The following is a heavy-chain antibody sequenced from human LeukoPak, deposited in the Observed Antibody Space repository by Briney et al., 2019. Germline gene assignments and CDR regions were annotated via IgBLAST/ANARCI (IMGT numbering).Heavy chain of an antibody. CDR3: ARLGGVGVVVPAAGGGAFDI. Sequence: PSETLSLTCSVSIGSISSSKWWSWVRQSPVKGLEWIGEIYLYGTTNYNPSLKSRVTISVDTSKNQFSLKLSSVTAADTAVYYCARLGGVGVVVPAAGGGAFDIWGQGTMVTVSS. CDR1: IGSISSSKW. D-gene: IGHD2-2*01. J-gene: IGHJ3*02. V-gene: IGHV4-4*02. CDR2: IYLYGTT.